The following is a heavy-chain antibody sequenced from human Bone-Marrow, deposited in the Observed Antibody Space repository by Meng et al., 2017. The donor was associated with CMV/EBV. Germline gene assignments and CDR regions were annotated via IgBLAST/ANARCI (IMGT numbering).Heavy chain of an antibody. CDR2: ISSSSTTI. Sequence: GGSLRLSCAASGFTFSGYIKNWVRQAPGKGLEWVSYISSSSTTIYYADSVKGRFTISRDNAKNSLYLQMNSLRAEDTAVYYCARDRSDCTNGVCYLYYFDFWGQGTLVTVSS. V-gene: IGHV3-48*04. CDR1: GFTFSGYI. J-gene: IGHJ4*02. CDR3: ARDRSDCTNGVCYLYYFDF. D-gene: IGHD2-8*01.